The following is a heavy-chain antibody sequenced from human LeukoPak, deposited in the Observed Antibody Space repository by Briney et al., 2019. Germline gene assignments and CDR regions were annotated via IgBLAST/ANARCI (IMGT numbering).Heavy chain of an antibody. Sequence: SETLSLTCAVYGGSFSGYYWSWIRQPPGKGLEWIGEINHSGSTNYNPSLKSRVTISVDTSKNQFSLKLSSVTAADTAVDYCARYPVTTGIDYWGQGTLVTVSS. J-gene: IGHJ4*02. CDR2: INHSGST. CDR1: GGSFSGYY. V-gene: IGHV4-34*01. D-gene: IGHD4-11*01. CDR3: ARYPVTTGIDY.